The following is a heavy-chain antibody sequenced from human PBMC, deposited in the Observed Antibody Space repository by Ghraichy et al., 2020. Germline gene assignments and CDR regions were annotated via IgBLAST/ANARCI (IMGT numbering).Heavy chain of an antibody. D-gene: IGHD6-19*01. CDR1: GFTFSSYS. CDR2: ISSSSSYI. CDR3: ARVFTGDIAVAGTGFDY. J-gene: IGHJ4*02. V-gene: IGHV3-21*01. Sequence: GGSLRLSCAASGFTFSSYSMNWVRQAPGKGLEWVSSISSSSSYIYYADSVKGRSIISRDNAKNSLYLQMNSLRAEDTAVYYCARVFTGDIAVAGTGFDYWGQGTLVTVSS.